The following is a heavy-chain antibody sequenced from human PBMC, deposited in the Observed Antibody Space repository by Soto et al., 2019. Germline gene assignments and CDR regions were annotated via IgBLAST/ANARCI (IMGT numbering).Heavy chain of an antibody. D-gene: IGHD3-22*01. CDR1: GYTFTSYA. J-gene: IGHJ3*02. CDR2: INAGNGNT. CDR3: ARSITMITIDAFDI. Sequence: ASVKVSCKASGYTFTSYAMHWVRQAPGQRLEWMGWINAGNGNTKYSQKFQGRVTITRDTSASTAYMELSSLRSEDTAVYYCARSITMITIDAFDIWGQGTMVTVS. V-gene: IGHV1-3*01.